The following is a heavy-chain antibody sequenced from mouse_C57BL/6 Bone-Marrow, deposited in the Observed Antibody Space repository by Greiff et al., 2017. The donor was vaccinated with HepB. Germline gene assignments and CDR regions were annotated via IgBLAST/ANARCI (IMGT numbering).Heavy chain of an antibody. D-gene: IGHD1-1*01. Sequence: VQLQQSGAELVRPGASVKLSCTASGFNFNDDYMPWVKQRPEQGLEWIGWIDPGNGDTEYASKFPGKATITADTSSTTAYLQLSSLTSEDTAAYDCTTEDGRDYAMDYWGQGTSVTVSS. CDR3: TTEDGRDYAMDY. CDR1: GFNFNDDY. V-gene: IGHV14-4*01. CDR2: IDPGNGDT. J-gene: IGHJ4*01.